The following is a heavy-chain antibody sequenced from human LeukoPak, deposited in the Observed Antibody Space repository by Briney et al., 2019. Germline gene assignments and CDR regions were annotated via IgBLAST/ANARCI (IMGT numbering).Heavy chain of an antibody. CDR1: GFTFSGYN. D-gene: IGHD5-18*01. J-gene: IGHJ5*02. CDR3: ARGEDTAMVTGGYNWFDP. V-gene: IGHV3-21*01. CDR2: ISGSSSYI. Sequence: GGSLRLSCAASGFTFSGYNMNWVRQVPGEGLEWVASISGSSSYIYYADSVKGRFTISRDNANNSLFLQMSNLRVEDTAIYYCARGEDTAMVTGGYNWFDPWGQGTQVTVSS.